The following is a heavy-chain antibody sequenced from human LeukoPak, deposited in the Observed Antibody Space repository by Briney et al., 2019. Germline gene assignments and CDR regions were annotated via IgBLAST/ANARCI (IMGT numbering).Heavy chain of an antibody. CDR1: GYTFTGYY. CDR3: ARETAMVPPRFDY. D-gene: IGHD5-18*01. J-gene: IGHJ4*02. CDR2: INPNSGGT. Sequence: GASVKVSCKASGYTFTGYYMHWVRQAPGQGLEWMGWINPNSGGTNYAQKFQGRVTMTSDTSISTAYMELSRLRSDDTAVYYCARETAMVPPRFDYWGQGTLVTVSS. V-gene: IGHV1-2*02.